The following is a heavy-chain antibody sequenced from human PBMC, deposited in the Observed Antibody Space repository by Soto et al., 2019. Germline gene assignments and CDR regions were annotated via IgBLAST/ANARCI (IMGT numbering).Heavy chain of an antibody. D-gene: IGHD2-8*01. J-gene: IGHJ4*02. CDR3: AKSQNRLVMVYAMDFDY. CDR1: GFTFSSYA. CDR2: ISGSGGST. Sequence: AGGSLRLSCAASGFTFSSYAMSWVRQAPWKGLEWVSAISGSGGSTYYADSVKGRFTISRDNSKNTLYLQMNSLRAEDTAVYYCAKSQNRLVMVYAMDFDYWGQGTLVTVSS. V-gene: IGHV3-23*01.